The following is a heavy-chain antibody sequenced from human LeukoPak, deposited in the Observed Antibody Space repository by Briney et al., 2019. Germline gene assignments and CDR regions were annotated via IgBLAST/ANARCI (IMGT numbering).Heavy chain of an antibody. Sequence: GGSLRLSCAASGFTFDDYAMHWVRQAPGKGLEWVSFISGDGGSTYYADSVKGRFTLSRHNNKHSLYLQMNSLRTEDTALYYCANDMELARYTWNGGGYFDYWGQGTLVTVSS. V-gene: IGHV3-43*02. CDR2: ISGDGGST. D-gene: IGHD1-20*01. CDR1: GFTFDDYA. CDR3: ANDMELARYTWNGGGYFDY. J-gene: IGHJ4*02.